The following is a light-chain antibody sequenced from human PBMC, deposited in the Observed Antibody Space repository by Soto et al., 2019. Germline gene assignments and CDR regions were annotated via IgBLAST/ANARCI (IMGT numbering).Light chain of an antibody. V-gene: IGKV1-33*01. CDR3: QQYDNLLFT. J-gene: IGKJ3*01. CDR1: QDISNY. CDR2: DAS. Sequence: DLQMTQSPSSLSASVGDRVTITCQASQDISNYLSWYQQKPGKAPKLLIYDASNLETGVPSRFSGSGSGTDFTFTISSLQPEDIATYYCQQYDNLLFTFGPGTKVDIK.